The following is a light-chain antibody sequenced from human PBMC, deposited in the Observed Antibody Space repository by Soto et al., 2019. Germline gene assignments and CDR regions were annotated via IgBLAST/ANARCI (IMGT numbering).Light chain of an antibody. CDR1: QSLSTK. CDR3: QQYNSWPPVYT. J-gene: IGKJ2*01. V-gene: IGKV3D-15*01. CDR2: DAS. Sequence: EIVRTQSPATLSVSPGERATLSCRASQSLSTKLAWYQQKPGQAPTLLIYDASTRATGIPARFSGSGSGTEFTLIISSLQYEDFAVYYCQQYNSWPPVYTFGQGTKLEI.